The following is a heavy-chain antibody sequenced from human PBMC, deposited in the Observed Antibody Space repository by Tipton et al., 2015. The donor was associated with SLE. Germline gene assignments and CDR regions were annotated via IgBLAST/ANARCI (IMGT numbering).Heavy chain of an antibody. J-gene: IGHJ4*02. CDR3: ARDSSSYGDYFDY. V-gene: IGHV3-9*01. CDR2: ISWNSGSI. D-gene: IGHD6-13*01. Sequence: SLRLSCAASGFTFDDYAMHWVRQAPGKGLEWVSGISWNSGSIGYADSVKGRFTISRDNSKNTLYLQMNSLRAEDTAVYYCARDSSSYGDYFDYWGQGTLVTVSS. CDR1: GFTFDDYA.